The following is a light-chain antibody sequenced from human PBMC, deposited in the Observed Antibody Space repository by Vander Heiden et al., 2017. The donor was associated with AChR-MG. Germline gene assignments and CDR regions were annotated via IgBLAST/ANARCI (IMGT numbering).Light chain of an antibody. CDR3: QAWDSSTVV. J-gene: IGLJ2*01. CDR2: QDS. CDR1: KLGDKY. V-gene: IGLV3-1*01. Sequence: YELTQPPSVSVSPGQTASISCSGDKLGDKYACWYQQKPGQAPVLVIYQDSKRPSGIPERFSGSNSGNTATLTISGTQAMDEADYYCQAWDSSTVVFGGGTKLTVL.